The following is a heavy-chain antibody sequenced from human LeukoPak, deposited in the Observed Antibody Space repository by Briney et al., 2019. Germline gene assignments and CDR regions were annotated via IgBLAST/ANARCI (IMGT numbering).Heavy chain of an antibody. CDR3: ARPSYSSGWYLRHAFDI. CDR1: GYTFTGYY. V-gene: IGHV1-2*02. J-gene: IGHJ3*02. D-gene: IGHD6-19*01. CDR2: INPNSGGT. Sequence: GASVKVSCKASGYTFTGYYMHWVRQAPGQGLEWMGWINPNSGGTNYAQKFQGRVTMTRDTSISTAYMELSRLRSDDTAVYYCARPSYSSGWYLRHAFDIWGQGTMVTVSS.